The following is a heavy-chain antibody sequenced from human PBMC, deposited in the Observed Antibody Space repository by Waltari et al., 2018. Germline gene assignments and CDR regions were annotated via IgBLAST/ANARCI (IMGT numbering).Heavy chain of an antibody. J-gene: IGHJ4*02. CDR3: ARDHTQRLYPPHGAFDY. CDR1: GGSISSSSYY. Sequence: QLQLQESGPGLVKPSETLSLTCTVSGGSISSSSYYWGWIRQHPGKGLEWIGSIYYSGSTYYNPSLKSRVTISGDTSKNQFSLKLSSVTAADTAVYYCARDHTQRLYPPHGAFDYWGQGTLVTVSS. D-gene: IGHD2-2*02. V-gene: IGHV4-39*07. CDR2: IYYSGST.